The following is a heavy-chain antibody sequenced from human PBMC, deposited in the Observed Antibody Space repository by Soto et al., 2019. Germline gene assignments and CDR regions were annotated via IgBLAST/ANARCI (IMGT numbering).Heavy chain of an antibody. CDR3: EVTTGY. V-gene: IGHV1-8*01. D-gene: IGHD2-21*02. CDR2: VSPDNGNV. Sequence: QVQVVQSRAEVKKPGASVKVSCKTSGYTFTDYDINWVRQAPGQGLEWMGWVSPDNGNVGYAQHFQGRVTLTSDTSISTAYMELSSLTSEDTAVYYCEVTTGYWGQGTMVTVSS. J-gene: IGHJ4*02. CDR1: GYTFTDYD.